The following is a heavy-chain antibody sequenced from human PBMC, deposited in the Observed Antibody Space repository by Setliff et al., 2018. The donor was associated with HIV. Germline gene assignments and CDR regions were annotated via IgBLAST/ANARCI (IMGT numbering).Heavy chain of an antibody. Sequence: SVKVSCKASGGTFSSYAIGWVRQAPGQGLEWMGGIIPIFGTANYAQKFQGRVTITADESTSTAYMELSSLRSEDTAVYYCAREPGNSGYMEAYYFDYWGQGTLVTVSS. D-gene: IGHD5-12*01. CDR1: GGTFSSYA. V-gene: IGHV1-69*01. J-gene: IGHJ4*02. CDR3: AREPGNSGYMEAYYFDY. CDR2: IIPIFGTA.